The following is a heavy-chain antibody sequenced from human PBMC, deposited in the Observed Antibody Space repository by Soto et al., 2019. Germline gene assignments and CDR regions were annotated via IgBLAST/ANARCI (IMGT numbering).Heavy chain of an antibody. CDR3: ARPLTTVSLADI. CDR2: IFPGDSET. Sequence: GESLKISCKGSGYRFTDFWIGWVRQMPGKGLEWMGIIFPGDSETRYSPSFQGQVTVSADKSISTAYLQWSSLKASDTAMYYCARPLTTVSLADIWGQGTMVTVSS. J-gene: IGHJ3*02. D-gene: IGHD4-17*01. CDR1: GYRFTDFW. V-gene: IGHV5-51*01.